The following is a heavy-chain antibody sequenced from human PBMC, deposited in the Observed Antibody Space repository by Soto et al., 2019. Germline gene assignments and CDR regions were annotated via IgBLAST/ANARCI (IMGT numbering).Heavy chain of an antibody. CDR1: GGSISSSSYY. V-gene: IGHV4-39*01. CDR3: VRQVLRFDGGRSHVDI. CDR2: IYYSGST. D-gene: IGHD2-8*02. Sequence: QLQLQESGPGLVKPSETLSLTCIVSGGSISSSSYYWGWIRQPPGKGLEWIVSIYYSGSTYSKPSLKSRVTISADTSKNQFSLKLSSVTAADTAVYYCVRQVLRFDGGRSHVDIWGQGTMVTVSS. J-gene: IGHJ3*02.